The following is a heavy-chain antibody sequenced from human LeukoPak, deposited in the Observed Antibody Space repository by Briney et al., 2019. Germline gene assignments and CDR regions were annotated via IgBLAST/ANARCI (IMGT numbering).Heavy chain of an antibody. CDR2: VYYSGST. CDR1: GGSVSSDNHY. V-gene: IGHV4-61*01. Sequence: SETLSLTCTVSGGSVSSDNHYWSWIRLTPGEGLEWIGYVYYSGSTNYNPSLKSRVTILVDTSKNQFSLKVSSVTAADTAVYYCARGQYSGSCFDNWGQGSLVTVSS. D-gene: IGHD1-26*01. CDR3: ARGQYSGSCFDN. J-gene: IGHJ4*02.